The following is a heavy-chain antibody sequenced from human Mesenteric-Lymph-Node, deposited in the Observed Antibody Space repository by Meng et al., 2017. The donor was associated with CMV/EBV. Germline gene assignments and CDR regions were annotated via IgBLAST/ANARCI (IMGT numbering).Heavy chain of an antibody. V-gene: IGHV3-48*03. CDR1: GFTFSSYE. Sequence: GGSLRLSCAASGFTFSSYEMDWFRQAPGKGLEWLSYISSSGSTIYYADSVKGRFTISRDNAKNSLYLQMNSLRVEDTAVYYCAGSIVGSGSYFGDDYWGQGTPVTVSS. CDR2: ISSSGSTI. J-gene: IGHJ4*02. CDR3: AGSIVGSGSYFGDDY. D-gene: IGHD3-10*01.